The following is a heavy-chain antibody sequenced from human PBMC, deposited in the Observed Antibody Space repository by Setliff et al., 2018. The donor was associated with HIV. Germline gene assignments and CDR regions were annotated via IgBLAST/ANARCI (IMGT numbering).Heavy chain of an antibody. CDR3: AAATPGTRFFDY. Sequence: GESLKISCKGSGYSFNTYWIGWVRQRPGKGLEWMGFIYPGDSETRYSPSLLGQVTISADKSIRTAYLQWDNLKASDTAIYYCAAATPGTRFFDYWGQGTLVTVSS. V-gene: IGHV5-51*01. CDR1: GYSFNTYW. J-gene: IGHJ4*02. D-gene: IGHD6-13*01. CDR2: IYPGDSET.